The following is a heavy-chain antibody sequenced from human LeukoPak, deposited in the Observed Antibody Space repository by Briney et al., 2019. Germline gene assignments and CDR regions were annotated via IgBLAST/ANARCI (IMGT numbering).Heavy chain of an antibody. Sequence: ASVKVSCKVSGYTLTELSMHWVRQAPGKGLEWMGGFDPEDGETIYAQKFQGRVTMTEDTSTDTAYMELSSLRSEDTAVYYCATAFLPYYYDSSGSAEYFQHWGQGTLVTVSS. D-gene: IGHD3-22*01. CDR1: GYTLTELS. J-gene: IGHJ1*01. V-gene: IGHV1-24*01. CDR3: ATAFLPYYYDSSGSAEYFQH. CDR2: FDPEDGET.